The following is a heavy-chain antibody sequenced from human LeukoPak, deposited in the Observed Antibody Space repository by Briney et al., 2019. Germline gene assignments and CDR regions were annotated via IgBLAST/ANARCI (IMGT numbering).Heavy chain of an antibody. CDR1: GYSISSGYY. Sequence: PSETLSLTCTVSGYSISSGYYWGWIRQPPGKGLEWIGSIYHSGSTYYNPSLKSRVTISVDTSKNQFSLKLSSVTAADTAVYYCARDHYYDSSGPFDYWGQGTLVTVSS. CDR3: ARDHYYDSSGPFDY. CDR2: IYHSGST. J-gene: IGHJ4*02. D-gene: IGHD3-22*01. V-gene: IGHV4-38-2*02.